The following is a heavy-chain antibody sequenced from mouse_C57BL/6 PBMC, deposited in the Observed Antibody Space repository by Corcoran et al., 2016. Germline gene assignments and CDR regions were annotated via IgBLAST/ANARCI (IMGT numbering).Heavy chain of an antibody. D-gene: IGHD1-1*01. CDR2: INPNNGGT. J-gene: IGHJ2*01. Sequence: EVQLQQSGPELVKPGASVKMSCKASGYTFTDYNMHWVKQSHGKSLEWIGYINPNNGGTSYNQKFKGKATLTVNKSSSTAYMELRSLTSEDSAVYYCAREWITTVVATSYFDYWGQGTTLTVSS. V-gene: IGHV1-22*01. CDR1: GYTFTDYN. CDR3: AREWITTVVATSYFDY.